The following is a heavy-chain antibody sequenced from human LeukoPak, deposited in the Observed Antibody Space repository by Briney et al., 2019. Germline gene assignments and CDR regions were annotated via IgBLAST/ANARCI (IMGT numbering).Heavy chain of an antibody. CDR1: GGSISSYY. CDR2: IYYSGST. V-gene: IGHV4-59*12. Sequence: PSETLSLTCTVSGGSISSYYWSWIRQPPGKGLEWIGYIYYSGSTNYNPSLKSRVTISVDTSKNQFSLKLSSVTAADTAVYYCAREDAGALDYWGQGTLVTVSS. D-gene: IGHD3-10*01. CDR3: AREDAGALDY. J-gene: IGHJ4*02.